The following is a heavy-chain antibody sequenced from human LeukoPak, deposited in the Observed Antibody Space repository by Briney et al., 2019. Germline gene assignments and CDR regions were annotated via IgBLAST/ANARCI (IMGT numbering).Heavy chain of an antibody. CDR1: GGSFSGYY. CDR2: INHSGST. CDR3: ARGPPRHRRSYDILTGPKGRAGVYGMDV. V-gene: IGHV4-34*01. J-gene: IGHJ6*02. Sequence: SETLSLTCAVYGGSFSGYYWSGIRQPPGKGLEWVGEINHSGSTNYNPSLTSRVTISVDTSKNQFSLKLTSVTAADTAVYYCARGPPRHRRSYDILTGPKGRAGVYGMDVWGQGTTVTVSS. D-gene: IGHD3-9*01.